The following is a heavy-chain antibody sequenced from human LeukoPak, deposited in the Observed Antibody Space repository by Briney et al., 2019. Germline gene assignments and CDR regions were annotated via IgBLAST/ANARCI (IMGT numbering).Heavy chain of an antibody. CDR2: IYYSGST. CDR3: ARDHAAAGLDY. CDR1: SGSINDYY. V-gene: IGHV4-59*01. Sequence: SETLSLTCTVSSGSINDYYWSWIRQPPGKGLEWIGYIYYSGSTNYNPSLKSRVTISVDTSKNQFSLKLSSVTAADTAVYYCARDHAAAGLDYWGQGTLVTVSS. D-gene: IGHD6-13*01. J-gene: IGHJ4*02.